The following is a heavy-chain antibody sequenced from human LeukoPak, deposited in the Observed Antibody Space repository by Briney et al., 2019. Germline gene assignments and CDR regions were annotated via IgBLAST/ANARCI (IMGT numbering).Heavy chain of an antibody. V-gene: IGHV4-38-2*02. Sequence: SETLSLTCTVSGGSISSYYWGWIRQPPGKGLEWIGSIYHSGSTYYNPSLKSRVTVSVDTSKNQFSLKLSSVTAADTAVYYCAQRPSTSRDYWGQGTLVTVSS. CDR3: AQRPSTSRDY. J-gene: IGHJ4*02. CDR1: GGSISSYY. CDR2: IYHSGST.